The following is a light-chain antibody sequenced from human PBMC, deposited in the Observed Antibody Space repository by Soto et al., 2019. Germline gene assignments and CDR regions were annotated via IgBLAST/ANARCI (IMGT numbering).Light chain of an antibody. J-gene: IGKJ5*01. CDR1: QSVSSN. CDR3: QQYSTPIT. Sequence: EIVMTQSPATLSVSPGERATLSCRASQSVSSNLAWYQQKPGQAPRLLIYGASTRATGIPARFSGSGSGTEFTLTISSLQSEDFAVYYCQQYSTPITFGQGTRLEIK. V-gene: IGKV3-15*01. CDR2: GAS.